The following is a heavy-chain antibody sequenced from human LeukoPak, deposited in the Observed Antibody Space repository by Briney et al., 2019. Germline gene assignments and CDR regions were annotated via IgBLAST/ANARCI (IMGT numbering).Heavy chain of an antibody. J-gene: IGHJ6*02. CDR1: GFTFSNYG. CDR3: AKLRELVTYYYYYGLDV. Sequence: GGSLRLSCAASGFTFSNYGMHWVRQAPGKGLEWVALISYDGVNKYYADSVKGRFTVSRDNSKNTLYLRMNSLRVEDTALYYCAKLRELVTYYYYYGLDVWGQGTTVTVSS. V-gene: IGHV3-30*18. CDR2: ISYDGVNK. D-gene: IGHD1-1*01.